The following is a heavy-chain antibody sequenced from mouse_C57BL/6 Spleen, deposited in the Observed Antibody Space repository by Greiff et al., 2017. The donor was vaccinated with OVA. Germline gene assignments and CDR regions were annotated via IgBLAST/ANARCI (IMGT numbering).Heavy chain of an antibody. D-gene: IGHD3-2*02. V-gene: IGHV14-2*01. CDR1: GFNIKDYY. CDR2: IDPEDGET. CDR3: ASSGDVGPGYWYFDV. J-gene: IGHJ1*03. Sequence: EVKLQESGAELVKPGASVKLSCTASGFNIKDYYMHWVKQRTEQGLEWIGRIDPEDGETKYAPKFQGKATITADTSSNTAYLQLSSLTSEDTAVYYCASSGDVGPGYWYFDVWGTGTTVTVSS.